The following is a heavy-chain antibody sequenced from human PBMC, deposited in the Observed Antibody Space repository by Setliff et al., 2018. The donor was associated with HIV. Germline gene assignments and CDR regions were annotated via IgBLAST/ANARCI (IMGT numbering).Heavy chain of an antibody. V-gene: IGHV4-34*01. CDR2: INHSGST. J-gene: IGHJ4*02. Sequence: PSETLSLTCAVDGGSFSGYYWSWIRQPPGKGLEWIGEINHSGSTNYNPSLKSRVTISVDTSKNQFSLKLTSATPADTAVYYCARGIENFWSGYIRWGQGTLVTVSS. D-gene: IGHD3-3*01. CDR1: GGSFSGYY. CDR3: ARGIENFWSGYIR.